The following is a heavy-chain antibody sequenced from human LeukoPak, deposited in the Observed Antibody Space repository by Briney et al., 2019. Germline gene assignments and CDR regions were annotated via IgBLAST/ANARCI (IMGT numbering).Heavy chain of an antibody. D-gene: IGHD2-2*01. CDR2: INPNSGGT. Sequence: ASVKVSCKASGYTFTGYYMHWVRQAPGQGLEWMGWINPNSGGTNYAQKFQGWVTMTRDTSISTAYMELSRLRSDDTAVYYCARDVGMSTSFTYYFDYWGQGTLSPSPQ. V-gene: IGHV1-2*04. J-gene: IGHJ4*02. CDR1: GYTFTGYY. CDR3: ARDVGMSTSFTYYFDY.